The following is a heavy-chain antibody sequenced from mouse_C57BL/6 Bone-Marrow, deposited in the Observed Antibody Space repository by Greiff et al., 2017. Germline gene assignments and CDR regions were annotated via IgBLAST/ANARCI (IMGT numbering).Heavy chain of an antibody. Sequence: EVHLVESGGDLVKPGGSLKLSCAASGFTFSSYGMSWVRQTPDTRLEWVATISSGGSYTYYPDSVKGRFTISRDNAKNTLYLQMSSLKSEDTAMDYCARTTVVADWYFDVWGTGTTVTVSS. J-gene: IGHJ1*03. V-gene: IGHV5-6*01. D-gene: IGHD1-1*01. CDR2: ISSGGSYT. CDR1: GFTFSSYG. CDR3: ARTTVVADWYFDV.